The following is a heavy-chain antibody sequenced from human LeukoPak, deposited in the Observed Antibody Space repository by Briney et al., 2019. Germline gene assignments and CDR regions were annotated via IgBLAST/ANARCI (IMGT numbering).Heavy chain of an antibody. CDR2: ITSSSSHT. CDR1: GFIFSSYN. J-gene: IGHJ6*03. V-gene: IGHV3-21*01. Sequence: GGSLRLSCSASGFIFSSYNMNWVRQAPGQALEWVSSITSSSSHTFYADSVRGRYTIFRDNAQKSLYLQMDSLTAEDTAVYYCARDPYSGGYGADYYYYMDVWGKGTTVTVSS. D-gene: IGHD1-26*01. CDR3: ARDPYSGGYGADYYYYMDV.